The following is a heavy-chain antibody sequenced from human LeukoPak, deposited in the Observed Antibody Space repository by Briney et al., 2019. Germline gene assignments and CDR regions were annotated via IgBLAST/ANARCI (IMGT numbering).Heavy chain of an antibody. V-gene: IGHV3-48*04. CDR3: AKVRPYGGNGLDAFDI. CDR1: GFTFSTYS. CDR2: IDSGSNNI. D-gene: IGHD4-23*01. J-gene: IGHJ3*02. Sequence: PGGSLRLSCAASGFTFSTYSMNWVRQAPGKGLEWVSDIDSGSNNIHYADSVKGRFTISRDNAKNSLYLQMNSLRAEDTAVYYCAKVRPYGGNGLDAFDIWGQGTMVTVSS.